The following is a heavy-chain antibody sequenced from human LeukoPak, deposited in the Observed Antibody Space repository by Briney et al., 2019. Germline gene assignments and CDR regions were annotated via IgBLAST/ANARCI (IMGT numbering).Heavy chain of an antibody. D-gene: IGHD2-2*01. V-gene: IGHV3-7*03. CDR1: GFVFSNYW. J-gene: IGHJ4*02. CDR2: IKQDGTEE. Sequence: GGSLRLSCAASGFVFSNYWMSWVRRAPGKGLEWVANIKQDGTEEYYVDSVRGRFSIFKDNAKNSLYLQMNSLRAEDTAVYYCARDPCHGALDYWGQGALVTVSS. CDR3: ARDPCHGALDY.